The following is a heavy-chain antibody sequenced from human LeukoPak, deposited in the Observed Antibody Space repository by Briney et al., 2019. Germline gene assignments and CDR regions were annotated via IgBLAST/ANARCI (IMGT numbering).Heavy chain of an antibody. CDR3: AREWGYHFDY. CDR1: GFTFSDYA. D-gene: IGHD5-18*01. J-gene: IGHJ4*02. Sequence: GGSLRLSCAASGFTFSDYAMIWVRQAPGKGLQWVSVTSASGSSTYYGDSVKGRFTISRDNSKNTLYLQMNSLRAEDTAVYYCAREWGYHFDYWGQGTLVTVSS. V-gene: IGHV3-23*01. CDR2: TSASGSST.